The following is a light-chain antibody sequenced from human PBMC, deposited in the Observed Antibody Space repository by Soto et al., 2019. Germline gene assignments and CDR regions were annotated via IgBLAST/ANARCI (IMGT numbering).Light chain of an antibody. Sequence: IQLTQSPYSLSASVGDRVTITCRASQGISTYLAWYQQKPGKAPKLLIYLASTLHSGVPSRFSGSGSGTEFTLTISSLQPEDCAAYHCQQLFAYPLTFGRGTKVEIK. CDR3: QQLFAYPLT. CDR2: LAS. CDR1: QGISTY. J-gene: IGKJ4*01. V-gene: IGKV1-9*01.